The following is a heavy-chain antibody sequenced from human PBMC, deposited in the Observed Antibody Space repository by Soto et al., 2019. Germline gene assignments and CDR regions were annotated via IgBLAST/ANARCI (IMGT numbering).Heavy chain of an antibody. CDR3: ARDHGSREPLDFYYYYGMDV. CDR2: ISYDGSNK. Sequence: QVQLVESGGGVVQPGRSLRLSCAASGFTCSSYAMHWVRQAPGKGLEWVAVISYDGSNKYYADSVKGRFTISRDNSKNTLYLQMNSLRAEDTAVYYCARDHGSREPLDFYYYYGMDVWGQGTTVTVSS. J-gene: IGHJ6*02. V-gene: IGHV3-30-3*01. CDR1: GFTCSSYA. D-gene: IGHD1-26*01.